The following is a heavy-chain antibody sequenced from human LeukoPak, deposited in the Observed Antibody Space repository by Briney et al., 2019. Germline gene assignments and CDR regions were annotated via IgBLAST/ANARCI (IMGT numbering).Heavy chain of an antibody. CDR3: ARDHFDSSADSCVGGYYYMDV. CDR1: NGSISSYY. V-gene: IGHV4-59*08. CDR2: ISYSGSS. J-gene: IGHJ6*03. D-gene: IGHD3-22*01. Sequence: SETLSLTCTISNGSISSYYWSWIRQPPGKGLEWIGSISYSGSSKYNPSLKRRLTIAVGTPKNQIFLDLSSVTAADTAVYYCARDHFDSSADSCVGGYYYMDVWGKGITVTVSS.